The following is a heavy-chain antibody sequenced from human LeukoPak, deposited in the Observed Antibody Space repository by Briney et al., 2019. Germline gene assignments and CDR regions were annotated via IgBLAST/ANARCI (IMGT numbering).Heavy chain of an antibody. V-gene: IGHV3-21*01. Sequence: GGSLRLSCAASGFTFSSYSMNWVRQAPGKGLEWVSSISSSSSYIYYADSVKGRFTISRDNAKNSLYLQMNSLRAEDTAVYYCARLMGIAARPGTFYYYGMDVWGQGTTVTVSS. CDR1: GFTFSSYS. CDR2: ISSSSSYI. CDR3: ARLMGIAARPGTFYYYGMDV. D-gene: IGHD6-6*01. J-gene: IGHJ6*02.